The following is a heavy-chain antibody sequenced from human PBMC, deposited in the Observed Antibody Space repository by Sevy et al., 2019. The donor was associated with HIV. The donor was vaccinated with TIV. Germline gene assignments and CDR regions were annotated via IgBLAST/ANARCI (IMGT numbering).Heavy chain of an antibody. D-gene: IGHD3-22*01. CDR1: GFTFSNYE. J-gene: IGHJ5*02. V-gene: IGHV3-48*03. CDR3: ARNGGAYDTGFDP. CDR2: ITSSGSSI. Sequence: GGSLRLSCAASGFTFSNYEMNWVRQAPGKGLGWVSHITSSGSSIYYADSVKGRFTISRDNAKNSLYLQMNSLRVEDTAVYYCARNGGAYDTGFDPWGQGTLVTVSS.